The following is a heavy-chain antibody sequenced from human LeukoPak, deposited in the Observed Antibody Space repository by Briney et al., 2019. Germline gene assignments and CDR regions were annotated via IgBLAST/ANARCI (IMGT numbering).Heavy chain of an antibody. CDR1: GFSFSSYS. Sequence: GGSLILSCAGSGFSFSSYSINWVRQAPGKGLEWVSYISTGSTTIYYADSVKGRFTISRDNARNSLYLQMNSLRDEDTAVYYCARLAAAAPAGWFDPWGQGTLVTVSS. V-gene: IGHV3-48*02. D-gene: IGHD6-13*01. CDR3: ARLAAAAPAGWFDP. J-gene: IGHJ5*02. CDR2: ISTGSTTI.